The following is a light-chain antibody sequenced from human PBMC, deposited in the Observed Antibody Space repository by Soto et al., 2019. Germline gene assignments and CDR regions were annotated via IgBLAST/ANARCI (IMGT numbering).Light chain of an antibody. Sequence: EIVLTQSPATLSLSPGERGTLSCRASQSVNTFLAWYQQTPGQAPRLLIYDASKRATGIPARSSASGSGTDVTLTIYSPERADSEVCYSQLRTISLITFGQGTRLEI. CDR1: QSVNTF. CDR3: QLRTISLIT. V-gene: IGKV3-11*01. CDR2: DAS. J-gene: IGKJ5*01.